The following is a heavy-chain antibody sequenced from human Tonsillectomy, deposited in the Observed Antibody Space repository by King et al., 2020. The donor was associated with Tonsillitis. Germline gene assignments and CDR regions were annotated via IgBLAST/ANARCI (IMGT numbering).Heavy chain of an antibody. CDR1: GFTFSSYS. Sequence: VQLVESGGGLVQPGGSLRLSCAASGFTFSSYSMRWVRQDPGKGLEWVSYISSIRSTIYYADSVKGRFTISRDNSKNSLYLQMNRLRAEDTAVYYCARVAWGEWLVHFDSWGQGTLVTVSS. V-gene: IGHV3-48*01. J-gene: IGHJ4*02. D-gene: IGHD6-19*01. CDR3: ARVAWGEWLVHFDS. CDR2: ISSIRSTI.